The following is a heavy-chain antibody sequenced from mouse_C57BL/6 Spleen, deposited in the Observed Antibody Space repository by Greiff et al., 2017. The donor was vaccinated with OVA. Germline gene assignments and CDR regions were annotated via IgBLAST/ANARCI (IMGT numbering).Heavy chain of an antibody. Sequence: EVKLMESGGGLVKPGGSLKLSCAASGFTFSDYGMHWVRQAPEKGLEWVAYISSGSSTIYYADTVTGRFTISRDNAKNTLFLQMTSLRSEDTAMYYCARRDYGSAEDVWGTGTTVTVSS. CDR3: ARRDYGSAEDV. V-gene: IGHV5-17*01. CDR1: GFTFSDYG. CDR2: ISSGSSTI. J-gene: IGHJ1*03. D-gene: IGHD1-1*01.